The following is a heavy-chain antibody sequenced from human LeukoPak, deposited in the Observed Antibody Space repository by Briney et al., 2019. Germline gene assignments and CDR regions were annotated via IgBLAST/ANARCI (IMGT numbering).Heavy chain of an antibody. CDR3: AKDNDGFDY. CDR1: GFTFSGYG. Sequence: PGRSLRLSCAASGFTFSGYGMHWVRQAPGKGLEWVAVIWYDGSNKYYADSVKGRFTISRDNSKNTLYLQMNSLRAEDTAVYYCAKDNDGFDYWGQGTLVTVSS. V-gene: IGHV3-33*06. CDR2: IWYDGSNK. J-gene: IGHJ4*02. D-gene: IGHD1-1*01.